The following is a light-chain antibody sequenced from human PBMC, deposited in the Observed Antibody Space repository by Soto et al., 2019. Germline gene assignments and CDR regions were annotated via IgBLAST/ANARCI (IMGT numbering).Light chain of an antibody. Sequence: EIVMTQSPATLSVSPGETATLSCRASQSVRTYLAWYQQKPGQAPRLLIYAASTRATSIPARFSGGGSGTEYTLTISSLQSEDFAMYYCLQYSELRTFGQGSKLEIK. CDR2: AAS. J-gene: IGKJ1*01. V-gene: IGKV3-15*01. CDR3: LQYSELRT. CDR1: QSVRTY.